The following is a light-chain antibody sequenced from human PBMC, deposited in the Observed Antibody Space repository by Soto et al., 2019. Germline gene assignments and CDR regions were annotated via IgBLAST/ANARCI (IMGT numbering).Light chain of an antibody. CDR3: HHYGGSLYT. Sequence: EIVLTQSPGTLSLSPEQRVTLSCRASQSVSSNHLAWYQQKPGQAPRLLIYGASNRATGVPDRFSGTGSGTDFTLTISRLAPEDFAVYYCHHYGGSLYTFGQGTKLEIK. CDR1: QSVSSNH. J-gene: IGKJ2*01. CDR2: GAS. V-gene: IGKV3-20*01.